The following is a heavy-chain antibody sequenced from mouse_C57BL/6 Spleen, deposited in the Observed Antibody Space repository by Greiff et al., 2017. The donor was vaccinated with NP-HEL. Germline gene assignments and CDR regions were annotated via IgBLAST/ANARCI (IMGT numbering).Heavy chain of an antibody. Sequence: VQLQQSGAELVRPGTSVKVSCKASGYAFTNYLIEWVKQRPGQGLEWIGVINPGSGGTNYNEKFKGKATLTADKSSSTAYMQLSSLTSEDSAVYFCARSGTTVGFDYWGQGTTLTVSS. D-gene: IGHD1-1*01. J-gene: IGHJ2*01. CDR1: GYAFTNYL. V-gene: IGHV1-54*01. CDR2: INPGSGGT. CDR3: ARSGTTVGFDY.